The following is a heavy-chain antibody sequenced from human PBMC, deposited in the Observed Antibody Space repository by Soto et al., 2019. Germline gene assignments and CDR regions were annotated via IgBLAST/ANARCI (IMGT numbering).Heavy chain of an antibody. CDR2: IYYSGST. CDR1: GGSISSGGYY. V-gene: IGHV4-31*03. CDR3: ASSAMITFGYPSPVIAY. J-gene: IGHJ4*02. D-gene: IGHD3-16*01. Sequence: QVQLQESGPGLVKPSQTLSLTCTVSGGSISSGGYYWSWIRQHPGKGLEGIGYIYYSGSTYYNPSLKSRVTIAVDTSQNQFSLKLSSVTAADTAVYYCASSAMITFGYPSPVIAYWGQGSLVTVSS.